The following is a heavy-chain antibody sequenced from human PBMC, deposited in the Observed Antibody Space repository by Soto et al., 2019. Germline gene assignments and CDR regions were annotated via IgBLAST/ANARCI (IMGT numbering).Heavy chain of an antibody. D-gene: IGHD3-10*01. CDR1: GYTFTIYY. CDR2: INPSGGST. V-gene: IGHV1-46*03. CDR3: SRVDPGETSPFDH. J-gene: IGHJ4*02. Sequence: GASVKVSCKASGYTFTIYYMHWVRQAPGQGLEWMGIINPSGGSTSYAQSFQGRVTMTRDTSTSTVYMEVSSLRSEDTAVYYCSRVDPGETSPFDHWGQGTLVTVSS.